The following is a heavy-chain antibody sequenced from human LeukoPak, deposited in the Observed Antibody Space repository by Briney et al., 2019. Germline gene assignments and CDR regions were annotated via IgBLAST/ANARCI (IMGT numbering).Heavy chain of an antibody. CDR2: IWADGSTK. CDR1: GFTFRTYG. D-gene: IGHD1-26*01. J-gene: IGHJ4*02. V-gene: IGHV3-33*01. CDR3: ATDSGNSPFDC. Sequence: GGSLRLSCAASGFTFRTYGMHWVRPALGKGLEWVTVIWADGSTKDYAASVKGRFTISRDNSKNTLYLQMNSLRAEDTAVYYCATDSGNSPFDCWGQGTLVTVSS.